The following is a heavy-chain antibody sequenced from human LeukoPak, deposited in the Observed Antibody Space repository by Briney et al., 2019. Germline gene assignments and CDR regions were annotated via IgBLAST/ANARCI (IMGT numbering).Heavy chain of an antibody. V-gene: IGHV4-4*02. CDR3: ARDRYGSGTGFDC. J-gene: IGHJ4*02. CDR2: IYHSGST. CDR1: GGSISSSNW. D-gene: IGHD3-10*01. Sequence: SGTLSLTCAVSGGSISSSNWWSWVRQPPGKGLEWIGEIYHSGSTNYNPSLKSRVTISVDKSKDQFSLKLSSVTAADTAVYYCARDRYGSGTGFDCWGQGTLVTVSS.